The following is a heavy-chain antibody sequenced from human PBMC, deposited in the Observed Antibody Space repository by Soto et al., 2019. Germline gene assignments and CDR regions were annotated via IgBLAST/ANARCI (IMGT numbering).Heavy chain of an antibody. D-gene: IGHD3-9*01. CDR1: GFTFSSYS. Sequence: SGGSLRLSCAASGFTFSSYSMNWVRQAPGKGLEWVSSISSSSSYIYYADSVKGRFTISRDNAKNSLYLQMNSLRAEDTAVYYCARGSDILTGYPRPYYYYGMDVWGQGTTVTVSS. V-gene: IGHV3-21*01. CDR2: ISSSSSYI. CDR3: ARGSDILTGYPRPYYYYGMDV. J-gene: IGHJ6*02.